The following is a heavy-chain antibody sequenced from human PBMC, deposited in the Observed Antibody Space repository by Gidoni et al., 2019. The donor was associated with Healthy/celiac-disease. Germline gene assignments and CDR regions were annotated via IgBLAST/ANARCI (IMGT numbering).Heavy chain of an antibody. V-gene: IGHV4-59*08. J-gene: IGHJ4*02. Sequence: QVQLQESGPGLVKPSETLSLTCTVSGGSISSYYWSWIRLPPGKGLEWIGYIYYSGSTNYNPSLKSRVTISVDTSKNQFSLKLSSVTAADTAVYYCASSSGDYWGQGTLVTVSS. CDR2: IYYSGST. CDR1: GGSISSYY. CDR3: ASSSGDY. D-gene: IGHD3-10*01.